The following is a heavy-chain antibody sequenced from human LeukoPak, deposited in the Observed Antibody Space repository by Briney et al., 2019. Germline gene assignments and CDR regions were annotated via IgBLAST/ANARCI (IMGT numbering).Heavy chain of an antibody. CDR2: MNSDGTVT. CDR3: ARYVVASACFDS. J-gene: IGHJ4*02. Sequence: PVGSLRLSCAASGFTLSGYWMHWVRQAPGEGLVWVSRMNSDGTVTTYADSVRGRFTISRDNAKNTLHLQMSSLRAEDTAVYYCARYVVASACFDSWGQGTPVTASS. CDR1: GFTLSGYW. V-gene: IGHV3-74*01. D-gene: IGHD2-21*01.